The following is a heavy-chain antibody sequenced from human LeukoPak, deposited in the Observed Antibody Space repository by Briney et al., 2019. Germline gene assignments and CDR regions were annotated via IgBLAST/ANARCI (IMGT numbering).Heavy chain of an antibody. CDR1: GYTFTGHY. D-gene: IGHD3-10*01. CDR3: ARNYYGSGSYSSWGDAFDI. J-gene: IGHJ3*02. Sequence: ASVKVSCKASGYTFTGHYMHWVRQAPGQGLEWMGWINPNSGGTNYAQKFQGRVTMTRDTSISTAYMELRSLRSDDTAVYYCARNYYGSGSYSSWGDAFDIWGQGTMVTVSS. V-gene: IGHV1-2*02. CDR2: INPNSGGT.